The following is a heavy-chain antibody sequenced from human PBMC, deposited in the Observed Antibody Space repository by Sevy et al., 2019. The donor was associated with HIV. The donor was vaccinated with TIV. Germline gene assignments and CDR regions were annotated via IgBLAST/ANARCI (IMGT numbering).Heavy chain of an antibody. CDR1: GFTFGDYC. V-gene: IGHV3-49*04. D-gene: IGHD6-13*01. CDR2: LKGDVYGGTV. CDR3: TRWKAAQSIFDY. J-gene: IGHJ4*02. Sequence: GGSLRLSCTASGFTFGDYCMSWVRQAPGKGLEWVASLKGDVYGGTVDHAASVRGRFVISRDDSKTIAYLQMNDLKTEDTGVYYCTRWKAAQSIFDYWGQGALVTVPS.